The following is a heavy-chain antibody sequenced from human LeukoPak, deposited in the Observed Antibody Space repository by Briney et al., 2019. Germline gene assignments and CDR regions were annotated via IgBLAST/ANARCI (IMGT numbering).Heavy chain of an antibody. V-gene: IGHV3-23*01. CDR2: ISGSGGST. D-gene: IGHD2-8*01. Sequence: GGSLRLSCTASGFTFGDYAMSWVRQAPGKGLEWVSAISGSGGSTYYADSVKGRFTISRDNSKNTLYLQMNSLRAEDTAVYYCTKDLIKDFVLMVYATGLFAYWGQGTLVTVSS. J-gene: IGHJ4*02. CDR3: TKDLIKDFVLMVYATGLFAY. CDR1: GFTFGDYA.